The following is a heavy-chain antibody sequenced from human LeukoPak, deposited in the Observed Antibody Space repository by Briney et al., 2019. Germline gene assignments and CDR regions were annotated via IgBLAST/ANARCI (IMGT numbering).Heavy chain of an antibody. J-gene: IGHJ3*02. D-gene: IGHD5-12*01. CDR1: GFTVSTNY. V-gene: IGHV3-53*01. Sequence: PGGSLRLSCAASGFTVSTNYMNWVRQAPGKGLEWVSVVYSGGSTYYADSVKGRFTISRDNSKNTLYLQMNSLRAEDTAVYFCARDHSDYDAFDIWGQGTMVTVSS. CDR2: VYSGGST. CDR3: ARDHSDYDAFDI.